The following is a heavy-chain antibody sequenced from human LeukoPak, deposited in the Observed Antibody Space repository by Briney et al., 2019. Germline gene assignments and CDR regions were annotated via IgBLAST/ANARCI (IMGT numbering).Heavy chain of an antibody. Sequence: ASVKVSCKASGYTFTGYYMHWVRQAPGQGLEWMGIINPSGGSTSYAQKFQGRVTMTRDMSTSTVYMELSSLRSEDTAVYYCATLDHYDILTGSTQAVKWGQGTLVTVSS. D-gene: IGHD3-9*01. CDR1: GYTFTGYY. V-gene: IGHV1-46*01. CDR3: ATLDHYDILTGSTQAVK. J-gene: IGHJ4*02. CDR2: INPSGGST.